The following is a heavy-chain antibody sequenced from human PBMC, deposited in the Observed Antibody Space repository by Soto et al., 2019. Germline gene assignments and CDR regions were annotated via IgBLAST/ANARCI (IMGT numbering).Heavy chain of an antibody. J-gene: IGHJ5*02. V-gene: IGHV3-15*07. Sequence: GGSLRLSCAASGFTFSNAGMNWVRQAPGKGLEWVGRIKSKTDGGTTDYAAPVKGRFTISRDDSKNTLYLQMNSLKTEDTAVYYCTTDPDYYAINWFDPWGQGTLVTVSS. CDR2: IKSKTDGGTT. D-gene: IGHD3-10*01. CDR1: GFTFSNAG. CDR3: TTDPDYYAINWFDP.